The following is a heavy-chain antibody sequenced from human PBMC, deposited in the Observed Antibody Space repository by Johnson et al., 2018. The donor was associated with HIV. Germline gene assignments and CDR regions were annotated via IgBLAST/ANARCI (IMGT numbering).Heavy chain of an antibody. CDR2: ISWNSGSI. J-gene: IGHJ3*02. V-gene: IGHV3-9*01. D-gene: IGHD6-19*01. Sequence: EVQLVESGGGLVQPGRSLRLSCAASGFTFDDYAMHWVRQAPGKGLEWVSGISWNSGSIGYADSVKGRFTISRDNAKNTLYLQMNSLRAEDTAVYYCAKDQRHIGSSGWYPDAFDIWGQGTMVTVSS. CDR3: AKDQRHIGSSGWYPDAFDI. CDR1: GFTFDDYA.